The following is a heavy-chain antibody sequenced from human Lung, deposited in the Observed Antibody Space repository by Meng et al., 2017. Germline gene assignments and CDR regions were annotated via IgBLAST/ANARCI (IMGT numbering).Heavy chain of an antibody. CDR3: ARENLCDGGYDFDF. CDR2: INPNAPCT. CDR1: GYTFTDYY. J-gene: IGHJ4*02. Sequence: QVQLVQSGAEVKKPGVSVKVSGKASGYTFTDYYIHWVRQAPGQGLEWMGRINPNAPCTNSVPTFQGRVTMTRDTSISTAYMELTRLRSDDTAIYYCARENLCDGGYDFDFWGRGTLVTVSS. D-gene: IGHD5-12*01. V-gene: IGHV1-2*06.